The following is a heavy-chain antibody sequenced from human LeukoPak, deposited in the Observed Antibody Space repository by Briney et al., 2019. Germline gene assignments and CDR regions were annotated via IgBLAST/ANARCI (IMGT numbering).Heavy chain of an antibody. V-gene: IGHV7-4-1*02. CDR1: GYTFTSYA. CDR2: INTNTGDP. J-gene: IGHJ4*02. D-gene: IGHD5-12*01. Sequence: ASVKVSCKASGYTFTSYAMNWVRQAPGQGLEWMGWINTNTGDPTYAQGFTGRFVFSLDTSVSTAYLQISSLKAEDTAVYYCARDFPRSDSGYDYQDVDTAMDYWGQGTLVTVSS. CDR3: ARDFPRSDSGYDYQDVDTAMDY.